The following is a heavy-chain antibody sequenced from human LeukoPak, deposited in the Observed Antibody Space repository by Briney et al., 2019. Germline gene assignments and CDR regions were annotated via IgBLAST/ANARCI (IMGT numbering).Heavy chain of an antibody. J-gene: IGHJ3*02. CDR3: ARHFDYDSGGDPFDI. Sequence: SETLSLTCAVSGGAFSGYYWSWIRQPPGKGLEWIGEINHSGSINYNPSLKSRVTISVDRSKNQFSLKMTSVTAADTAVYYCARHFDYDSGGDPFDIWGQGTMVTVSS. V-gene: IGHV4-34*01. D-gene: IGHD3-10*01. CDR1: GGAFSGYY. CDR2: INHSGSI.